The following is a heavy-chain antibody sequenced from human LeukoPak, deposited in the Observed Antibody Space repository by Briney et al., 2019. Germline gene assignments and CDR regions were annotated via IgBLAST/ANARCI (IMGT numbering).Heavy chain of an antibody. CDR2: ISSGGSTI. D-gene: IGHD3-9*01. V-gene: IGHV3-48*03. CDR1: GFTFSSYE. CDR3: ARGLRYFDWLSYYYMDV. J-gene: IGHJ6*03. Sequence: GGSLRLSCAASGFTFSSYEMNWVRQAPGKGLEWVSYISSGGSTIYYADSVKGRFTISRDDAKNSLYLQMNSLRAEDTAVYYCARGLRYFDWLSYYYMDVWGKGTTVTISS.